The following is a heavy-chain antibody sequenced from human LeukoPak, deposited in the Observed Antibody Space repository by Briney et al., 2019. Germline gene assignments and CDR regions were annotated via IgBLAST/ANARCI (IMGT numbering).Heavy chain of an antibody. CDR2: ISSSSTTI. Sequence: GGSLRLSCAASGFTFSSYSMNWVRQAPGKGLEWVSYISSSSTTIYYADSVKGRFTISRDNAKNSLYLQMNSPRDDDTAVYYCASGWTLPSYDYWGQGTLVTVSS. J-gene: IGHJ4*02. CDR3: ASGWTLPSYDY. V-gene: IGHV3-48*02. D-gene: IGHD6-19*01. CDR1: GFTFSSYS.